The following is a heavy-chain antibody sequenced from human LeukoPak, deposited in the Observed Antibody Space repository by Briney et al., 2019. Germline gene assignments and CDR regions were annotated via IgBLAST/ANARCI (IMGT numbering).Heavy chain of an antibody. D-gene: IGHD6-19*01. CDR3: ARDHGPDIAVAGTGDY. CDR1: GYTFTSYA. Sequence: ASVKVSCKASGYTFTSYAMNWVRQAPGQGLEWMGWINTNTGNPTYAQGFTGRFVFSLDTSVSTAYLQISSLKAEDTAVYYCARDHGPDIAVAGTGDYWGQGTLVTVSS. V-gene: IGHV7-4-1*02. CDR2: INTNTGNP. J-gene: IGHJ4*02.